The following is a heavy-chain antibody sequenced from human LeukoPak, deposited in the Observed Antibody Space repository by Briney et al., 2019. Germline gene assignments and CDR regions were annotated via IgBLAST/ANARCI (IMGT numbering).Heavy chain of an antibody. D-gene: IGHD2-21*01. Sequence: KPSETLSLTCAVYGGSFSGYYWSWIRQPPGKGLEWIGEINHRGSTNYNPSLKSRVTISIDTSKKQFSLKLTSVTAADTAVYYCARGRVVVVIAIQPRHFDYWGQGTLVTVSS. V-gene: IGHV4-34*01. J-gene: IGHJ4*02. CDR1: GGSFSGYY. CDR3: ARGRVVVVIAIQPRHFDY. CDR2: INHRGST.